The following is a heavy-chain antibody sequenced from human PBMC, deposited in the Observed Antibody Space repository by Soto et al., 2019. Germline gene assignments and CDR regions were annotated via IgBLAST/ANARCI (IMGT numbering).Heavy chain of an antibody. CDR2: INHSGST. V-gene: IGHV4-34*01. CDR1: GGSFSGYY. D-gene: IGHD7-27*01. Sequence: QVQLQQWGAGLLKPSETLSLTCAVYGGSFSGYYWSWIRQPPGKGLEWIGEINHSGSTNYNPSLKPRVNISVDKSKNQVSLKLGSVTAADTAVYYCQAGPRKNWGVFDYWGQGTVVTVSS. J-gene: IGHJ4*02. CDR3: QAGPRKNWGVFDY.